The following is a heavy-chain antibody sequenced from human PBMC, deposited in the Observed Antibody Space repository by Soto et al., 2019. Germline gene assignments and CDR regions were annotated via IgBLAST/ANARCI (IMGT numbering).Heavy chain of an antibody. J-gene: IGHJ4*02. Sequence: SETLSLTCAVSGGSISSSNWWSWVRQPPGKGLEWIGEIYHSGSTNYNPSLKSRVTISVDKSKNQFSLKLSSVTAADTAVYFCARLPGYCSGDSCRIDYWGQGTPVTVSS. CDR1: GGSISSSNW. CDR3: ARLPGYCSGDSCRIDY. D-gene: IGHD2-15*01. V-gene: IGHV4-4*02. CDR2: IYHSGST.